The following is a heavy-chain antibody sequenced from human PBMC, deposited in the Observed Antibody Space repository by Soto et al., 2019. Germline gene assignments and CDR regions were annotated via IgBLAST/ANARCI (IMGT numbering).Heavy chain of an antibody. CDR1: GFSLTTSGVG. J-gene: IGHJ4*02. CDR2: IYWDDDK. D-gene: IGHD1-26*01. V-gene: IGHV2-5*02. Sequence: QITLKESGPTLVKPTQTLTLTCTFSGFSLTTSGVGVGWIRQPPGKALEWLALIYWDDDKRYSPSLKSRLTITKDTSKNQVVLTTTNMDPVDTGTYYCAHRHTTPTPYYFASCGQGTLVTVSS. CDR3: AHRHTTPTPYYFAS.